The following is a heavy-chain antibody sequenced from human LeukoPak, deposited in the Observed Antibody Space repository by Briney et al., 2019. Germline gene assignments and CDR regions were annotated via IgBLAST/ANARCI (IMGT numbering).Heavy chain of an antibody. CDR2: IFPGDSDT. Sequence: GESLKISCKGSGYSFTSYWIGWVRQMPGKGLEWMGIIFPGDSDTRYSPSFQGQVTISGDKSISTAYLQRSSLKASDTAIYYCARLRYCSGGSCYGDYWGQGTLLTVSS. J-gene: IGHJ4*02. V-gene: IGHV5-51*01. CDR1: GYSFTSYW. D-gene: IGHD2-15*01. CDR3: ARLRYCSGGSCYGDY.